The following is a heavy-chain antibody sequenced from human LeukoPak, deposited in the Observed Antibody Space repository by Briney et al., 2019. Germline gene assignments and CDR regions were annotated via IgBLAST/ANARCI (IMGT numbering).Heavy chain of an antibody. CDR1: RFTFSNYA. J-gene: IGHJ4*02. CDR2: ITGSGDYT. CDR3: AKRSGIHYGYFDS. D-gene: IGHD1-26*01. V-gene: IGHV3-23*01. Sequence: PGGSLRLSCAASRFTFSNYAMSWVRQAPGKGLEWVSAITGSGDYTDYADSVKGRFTISRDNSKNTAYLQMNSLRAEDTAVYYCAKRSGIHYGYFDSWGQGTLVSVSS.